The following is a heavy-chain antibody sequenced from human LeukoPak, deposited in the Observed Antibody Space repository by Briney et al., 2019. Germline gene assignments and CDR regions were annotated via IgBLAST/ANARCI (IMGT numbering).Heavy chain of an antibody. V-gene: IGHV3-74*01. J-gene: IGHJ5*02. CDR3: ARDSARSWWFDP. CDR2: INSDGSST. Sequence: GGSLRLSCAASGFTFSSYWMHWVRDAPGKGLVWVSRINSDGSSTNYADSVKRRFTISRDNAKNTLYLQMNTLRAVDTAVYYCARDSARSWWFDPWGQGTLVTVSS. CDR1: GFTFSSYW.